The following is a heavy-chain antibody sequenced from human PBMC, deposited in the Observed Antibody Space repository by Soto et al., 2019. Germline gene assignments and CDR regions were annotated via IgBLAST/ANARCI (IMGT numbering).Heavy chain of an antibody. V-gene: IGHV3-48*03. CDR3: ARVASIAAL. CDR2: ISSSGSTI. J-gene: IGHJ4*02. Sequence: PGGSLRLSCAASGFTFSSYEMNWVRQAPGKGLEWVSYISSSGSTIYYADSVKGRFTISRDNAKSSLYLQMNSLRAEDTAVYYCARVASIAALWGQGTLVTVSS. D-gene: IGHD6-6*01. CDR1: GFTFSSYE.